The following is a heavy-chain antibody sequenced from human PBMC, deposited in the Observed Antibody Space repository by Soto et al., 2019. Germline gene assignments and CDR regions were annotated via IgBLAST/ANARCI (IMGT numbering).Heavy chain of an antibody. Sequence: PSETLSLTCAVYGGSFSGYFWCWLRQPPGKGLEWLAEANDRGSRNYNPSLRGRLTISLDTSKNQFSLKLSSVTAADTAVYYCASLKTTVTTGVDYWGQGTLVTVSS. V-gene: IGHV4-34*01. CDR2: ANDRGSR. D-gene: IGHD4-17*01. J-gene: IGHJ4*02. CDR1: GGSFSGYF. CDR3: ASLKTTVTTGVDY.